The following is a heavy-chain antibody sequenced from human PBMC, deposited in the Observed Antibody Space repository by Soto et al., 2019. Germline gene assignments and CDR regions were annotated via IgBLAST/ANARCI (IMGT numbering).Heavy chain of an antibody. D-gene: IGHD3-22*01. CDR2: INHSGST. Sequence: SETLSLTCAVYGGSFSGYYWSWVRQPPGKGLEWIGEINHSGSTNYNPSLKSRVTISVDTSKNQFSLKLRSVTAADTAVFYCAGLYPYESSGYHLNYWGQGALVTVSS. J-gene: IGHJ4*02. CDR1: GGSFSGYY. V-gene: IGHV4-34*01. CDR3: AGLYPYESSGYHLNY.